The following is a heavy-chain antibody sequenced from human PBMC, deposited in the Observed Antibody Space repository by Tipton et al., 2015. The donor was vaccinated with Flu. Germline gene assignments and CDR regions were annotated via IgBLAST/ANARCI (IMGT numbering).Heavy chain of an antibody. V-gene: IGHV4-39*07. D-gene: IGHD1-26*01. CDR3: ARVTSYYFFFDS. CDR2: LYYTGDT. Sequence: TLSLTCSVSGGSLSTTSYHWAWIRQPPGKALEWIGNLYYTGDTFYNPSLRSRVTMSIVLSKSLFSLRLSSVTAADTAVFYCARVTSYYFFFDSWVQGTRVTVSS. CDR1: GGSLSTTSYH. J-gene: IGHJ4*02.